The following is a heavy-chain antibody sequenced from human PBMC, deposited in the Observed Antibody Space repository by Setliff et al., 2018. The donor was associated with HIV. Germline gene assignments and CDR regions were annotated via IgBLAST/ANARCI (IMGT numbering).Heavy chain of an antibody. D-gene: IGHD5-12*01. CDR1: GVSFNSYY. CDR2: IYYSGST. V-gene: IGHV4-34*01. J-gene: IGHJ4*02. Sequence: PSETLSLTCAVYGVSFNSYYWTWIRQPPGKGLEWIGSIYYSGSTYYNPSLKSRVTISVDTSKNQFSLKLSSVTAADTAVYYCARDRPYSGYPDWGQGTLVTVSS. CDR3: ARDRPYSGYPD.